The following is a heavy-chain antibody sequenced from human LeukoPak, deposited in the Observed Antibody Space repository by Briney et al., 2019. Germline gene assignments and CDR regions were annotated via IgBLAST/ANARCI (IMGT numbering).Heavy chain of an antibody. J-gene: IGHJ5*02. V-gene: IGHV4-34*01. CDR1: GGTFSGSY. CDR3: ASPQDCSSTSCYWFDP. CDR2: INHSGST. Sequence: PSETLSLTCAVYGGTFSGSYWTWIRQPPGRGLEWIGEINHSGSTYYNPSLKSRVTISVDTSKNQFSLKLSSVTAADTAVYYCASPQDCSSTSCYWFDPWGQGTLVTVSS. D-gene: IGHD2-2*01.